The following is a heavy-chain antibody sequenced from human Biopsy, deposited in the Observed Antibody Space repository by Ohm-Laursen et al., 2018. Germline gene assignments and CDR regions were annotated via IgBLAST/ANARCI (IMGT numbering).Heavy chain of an antibody. D-gene: IGHD2-2*01. CDR3: ATEVVPAGIGGHWIDP. CDR2: ISASSSYI. Sequence: SLRLSCAAAGVTLSGYSMNWVRQAPGKGLEWVSSISASSSYIYYADSVKGRFTVSKENGKNSLYLHMNSLRAEDTAVYYCATEVVPAGIGGHWIDPWGREPWSPSPQ. CDR1: GVTLSGYS. J-gene: IGHJ5*02. V-gene: IGHV3-21*01.